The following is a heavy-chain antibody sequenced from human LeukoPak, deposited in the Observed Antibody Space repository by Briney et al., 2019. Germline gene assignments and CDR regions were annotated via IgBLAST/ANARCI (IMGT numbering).Heavy chain of an antibody. V-gene: IGHV3-21*01. CDR2: IRSSRSHI. D-gene: IGHD2-2*01. J-gene: IGHJ3*02. Sequence: GGSVRLPCAACGLTFSRYSMNWGRQAPGKGLEWVSSIRSSRSHIYYADSVKGRFTISRDNAKNSLYLQMNSLRAEDTAVYDCARDCSSTRTGVSILLPRIAFDIWGQGTMVTVSS. CDR1: GLTFSRYS. CDR3: ARDCSSTRTGVSILLPRIAFDI.